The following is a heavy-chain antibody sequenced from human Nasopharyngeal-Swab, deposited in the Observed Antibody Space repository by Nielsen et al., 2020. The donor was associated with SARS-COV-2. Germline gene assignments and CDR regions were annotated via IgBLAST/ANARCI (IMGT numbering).Heavy chain of an antibody. D-gene: IGHD4-17*01. J-gene: IGHJ3*02. Sequence: SLKISCASSGFTFDYYAMHLVRQAPGKGLEWVSGISWNSGSIGYADSVKGRFTISRDNAKNSLYLQMNSLRAEDTALYYCANLNDYGDYGGLGIWGQGTMVTVSS. CDR3: ANLNDYGDYGGLGI. CDR1: GFTFDYYA. CDR2: ISWNSGSI. V-gene: IGHV3-9*01.